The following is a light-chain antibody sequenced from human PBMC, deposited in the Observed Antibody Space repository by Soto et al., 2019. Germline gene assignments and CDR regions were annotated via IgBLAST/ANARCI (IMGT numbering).Light chain of an antibody. Sequence: DIQMTQSPSTLSASVGDTFTITCRAGQSISSWLAWYQQKPGKAPKLLIYKASSLESGVPSRFSGSGSGTEFTLTISSLQPDDFATYHCQQYNSYPITFGGGTKVEIK. CDR2: KAS. V-gene: IGKV1-5*03. CDR3: QQYNSYPIT. CDR1: QSISSW. J-gene: IGKJ4*01.